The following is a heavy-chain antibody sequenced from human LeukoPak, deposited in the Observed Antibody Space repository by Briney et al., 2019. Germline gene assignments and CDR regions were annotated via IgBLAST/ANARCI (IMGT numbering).Heavy chain of an antibody. CDR1: GGSISSSSYY. CDR2: IYYSGST. CDR3: ARIQAPYYDFWSGYYENYMDV. J-gene: IGHJ6*03. D-gene: IGHD3-3*01. Sequence: SETLSLTCTVSGGSISSSSYYWGWIRQPPGKGLEWIGSIYYSGSTYYNPSLKSRVTRAVDTSKNQSSLKLSSVTAADTAVYYCARIQAPYYDFWSGYYENYMDVWGKGTTVTVSS. V-gene: IGHV4-39*01.